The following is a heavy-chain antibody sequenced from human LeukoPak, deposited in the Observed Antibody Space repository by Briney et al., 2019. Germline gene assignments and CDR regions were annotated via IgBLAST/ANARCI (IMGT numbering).Heavy chain of an antibody. J-gene: IGHJ4*02. CDR3: AREVLKWAAMVDY. CDR2: IYTSGST. D-gene: IGHD2-2*01. Sequence: PSETLSLTCTVSGGSISSGSYYWSWIRQPAGKGLEWIGRIYTSGSTNYNPSLKSRVTISVDTSKNQFSLKLSSVTAADTAVYYCAREVLKWAAMVDYWGQGTLVTVSS. V-gene: IGHV4-61*02. CDR1: GGSISSGSYY.